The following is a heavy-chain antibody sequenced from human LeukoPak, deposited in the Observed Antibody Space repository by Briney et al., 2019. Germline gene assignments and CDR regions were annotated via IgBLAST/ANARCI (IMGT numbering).Heavy chain of an antibody. D-gene: IGHD3-16*02. J-gene: IGHJ5*02. CDR2: IYYSGST. V-gene: IGHV4-39*07. CDR3: AGYDYVWGSYRA. CDR1: GGSISSGSYY. Sequence: ASETLSLTCTVSGGSISSGSYYWGWIRQPPGKGLEWIGSIYYSGSTYYNPSLKSRVTISVDTSKNQFSLKLSSVTAADTAVYYPAGYDYVWGSYRAWGQGTLVTVSS.